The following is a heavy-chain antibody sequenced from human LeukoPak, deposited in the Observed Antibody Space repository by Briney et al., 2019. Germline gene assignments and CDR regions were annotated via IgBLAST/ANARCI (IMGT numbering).Heavy chain of an antibody. CDR1: GFTFSSDG. CDR3: AELGITMIAGV. J-gene: IGHJ6*04. CDR2: IRNDGSNK. Sequence: GGSLRLSCAASGFTFSSDGMQSVREAPGKGLEWVAFIRNDGSNKYYADSVKGRSTICRDNAKNPLYLQMHSLRAEDTAVYYCAELGITMIAGVWGKGTTVTTSS. D-gene: IGHD3-22*01. V-gene: IGHV3-30*02.